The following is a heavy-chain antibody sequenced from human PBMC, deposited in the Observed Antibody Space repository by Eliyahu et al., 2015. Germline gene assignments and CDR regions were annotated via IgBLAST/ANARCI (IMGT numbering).Heavy chain of an antibody. CDR2: IGSGGSYI. J-gene: IGHJ6*02. Sequence: VQLVESGGGLVRPGESLTPSCAASGFPFSRSTMTWVRQAPGKGLGWVSVIGSGGSYIYYADSVKGRFTIARDNAKNSLFLQMTSLRAEDTAVYYCARLAGPRYYYYDLDVWGRGTAVTVSS. CDR3: ARLAGPRYYYYDLDV. V-gene: IGHV3-21*02. CDR1: GFPFSRST. D-gene: IGHD6-25*01.